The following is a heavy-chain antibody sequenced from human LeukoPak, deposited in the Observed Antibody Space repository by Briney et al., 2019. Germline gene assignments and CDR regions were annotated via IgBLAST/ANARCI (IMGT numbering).Heavy chain of an antibody. CDR1: GFTSSSYA. J-gene: IGHJ4*02. D-gene: IGHD3/OR15-3a*01. CDR2: ISYDGSNK. CDR3: AKWTNRRDYVDY. Sequence: GGSLRLSCAASGFTSSSYAMHWVRQAPGKGLEWVAVISYDGSNKYYADSVKGRFTISRDNSKNMAYLQMNSLRAEDTAVYYCAKWTNRRDYVDYWGQGTLVTVSS. V-gene: IGHV3-30-3*02.